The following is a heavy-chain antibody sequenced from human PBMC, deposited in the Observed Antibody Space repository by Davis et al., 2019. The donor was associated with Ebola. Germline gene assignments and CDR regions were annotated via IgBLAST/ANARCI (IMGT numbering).Heavy chain of an antibody. CDR2: IYYSGST. V-gene: IGHV4-61*01. J-gene: IGHJ4*02. CDR1: GGSVSSGSYY. D-gene: IGHD5-18*01. Sequence: SETLSLTCTVSGGSVSSGSYYWSWIRQPPGKGLEWIGYIYYSGSTNYNPSLKSRVTISVDTSKNQFSLKLSSVTAADTAVYYCARPGYSYGSFDYWGQGTLVTVSS. CDR3: ARPGYSYGSFDY.